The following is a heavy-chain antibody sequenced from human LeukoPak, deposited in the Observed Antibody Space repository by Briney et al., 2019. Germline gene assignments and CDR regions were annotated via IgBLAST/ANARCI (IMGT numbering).Heavy chain of an antibody. CDR2: INPNAGTT. J-gene: IGHJ4*02. Sequence: ASVKVSCKASGYTFTSYYMHWVRQAPGQGLEWMGIINPNAGTTSYEQKFQGRVTVTRDTSTSTVYMELSSLRSEDTAVYYCARDLSGGKLRYFDWLPPGYWGQGTLVTVSS. CDR3: ARDLSGGKLRYFDWLPPGY. D-gene: IGHD3-9*01. V-gene: IGHV1-46*01. CDR1: GYTFTSYY.